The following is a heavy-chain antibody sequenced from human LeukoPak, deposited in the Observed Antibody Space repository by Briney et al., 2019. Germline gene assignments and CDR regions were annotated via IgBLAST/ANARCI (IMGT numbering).Heavy chain of an antibody. Sequence: GESLKISCKGSGFIFTTYWIGWVRQMPGKGLEWMGIIYPDDSETRYSPSFQGQVTILADKSISTAFPQWSSLRASDTAMYYCARRRRNDAFDIWGQGTMVTVSS. CDR2: IYPDDSET. CDR3: ARRRRNDAFDI. V-gene: IGHV5-51*01. CDR1: GFIFTTYW. J-gene: IGHJ3*02.